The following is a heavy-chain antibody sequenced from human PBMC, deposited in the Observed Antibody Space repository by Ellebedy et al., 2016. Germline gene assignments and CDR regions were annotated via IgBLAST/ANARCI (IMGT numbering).Heavy chain of an antibody. CDR3: ARRDDYGSGSYGNRDYYFDY. D-gene: IGHD3-10*01. J-gene: IGHJ4*02. CDR2: MYYGGST. V-gene: IGHV4-39*01. Sequence: SETLSLTXTVSGGSISTTSYYWGWIRQPPGKGLEWIGSMYYGGSTYYNPSLKSRVTIFVDMSKNQFSLKLTSVTAADTAVYYCARRDDYGSGSYGNRDYYFDYWGQGTLVTVSS. CDR1: GGSISTTSYY.